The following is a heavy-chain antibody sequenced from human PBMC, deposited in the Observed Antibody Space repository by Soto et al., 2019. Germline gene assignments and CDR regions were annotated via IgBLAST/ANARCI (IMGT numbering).Heavy chain of an antibody. CDR3: AHRVHTMRYNWFEP. CDR1: GFSLSTTGVS. Sequence: QITLKESGPTLVKPTQTLTLTCTFSGFSLSTTGVSVGWIRQPPGKALEWLALIYWDDDKRYSPSLRSRLTITKDTSKNQVVLTFTNSDPVCTATYDCAHRVHTMRYNWFEPWGQGTLVTGCS. V-gene: IGHV2-5*02. D-gene: IGHD3-3*01. CDR2: IYWDDDK. J-gene: IGHJ5*02.